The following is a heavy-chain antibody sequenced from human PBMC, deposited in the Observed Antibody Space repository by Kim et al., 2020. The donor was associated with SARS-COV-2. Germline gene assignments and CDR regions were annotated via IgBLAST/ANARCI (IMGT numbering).Heavy chain of an antibody. V-gene: IGHV1-2*02. J-gene: IGHJ4*02. D-gene: IGHD3-3*01. CDR3: ARGIDWDFWSGYSFDY. CDR1: GYTFTGYY. CDR2: INPNSGGT. Sequence: ASVKVSCKASGYTFTGYYMHWVRQAPGQGLEWMGWINPNSGGTNYAQKFQGRVTMTRDTSISTAYMELSRLRSDDTAVYYCARGIDWDFWSGYSFDYWGQGTLVTVSS.